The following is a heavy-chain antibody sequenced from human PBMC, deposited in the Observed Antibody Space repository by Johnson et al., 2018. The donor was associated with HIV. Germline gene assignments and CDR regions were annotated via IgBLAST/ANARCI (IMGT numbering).Heavy chain of an antibody. Sequence: QMLLVESGGGVVQPGRSLRLSCAASGFTFSSYAMHWVRQAPGKGLEWVAVISYDGSNKYYADSVKGRFTISRDNAKNSLYLQMNSLGAEDTALYYCAREPLGMGSDYYRRTAAHAFDIWGQGTMVTVSS. V-gene: IGHV3-30-3*01. CDR2: ISYDGSNK. CDR3: AREPLGMGSDYYRRTAAHAFDI. D-gene: IGHD3-22*01. J-gene: IGHJ3*02. CDR1: GFTFSSYA.